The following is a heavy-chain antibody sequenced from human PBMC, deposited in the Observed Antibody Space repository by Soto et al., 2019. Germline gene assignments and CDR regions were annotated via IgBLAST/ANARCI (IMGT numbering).Heavy chain of an antibody. Sequence: EEQLVESGGAVVQPGGSLRLSCEASGFTFGSYTMHWVRQAPGKGLEWVSLISWNGGSSFYADSVKGRFTISRDNSRDSLYLQMNSLRPEESALYYCAKNIEAHGWGGGDVWGHGTTVTVSS. J-gene: IGHJ6*02. CDR2: ISWNGGSS. CDR1: GFTFGSYT. D-gene: IGHD3-10*01. V-gene: IGHV3-43*01. CDR3: AKNIEAHGWGGGDV.